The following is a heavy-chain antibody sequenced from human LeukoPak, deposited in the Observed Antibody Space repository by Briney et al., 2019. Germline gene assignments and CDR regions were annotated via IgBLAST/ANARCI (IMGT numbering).Heavy chain of an antibody. D-gene: IGHD5-12*01. CDR2: FDPETGEI. CDR1: GYFLSESS. Sequence: ASVKVSCKVSGYFLSESSLHWVRQAPGKGLEWMGGFDPETGEIIYAQNLQGRVTMSEDISTDTAYVELSSLRYEDTAVYYCATEDPSGFDVFNLWGQGTMVAVSS. V-gene: IGHV1-24*01. CDR3: ATEDPSGFDVFNL. J-gene: IGHJ3*01.